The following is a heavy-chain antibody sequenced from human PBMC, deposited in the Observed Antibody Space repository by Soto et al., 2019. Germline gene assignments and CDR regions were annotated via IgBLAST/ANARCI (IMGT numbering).Heavy chain of an antibody. J-gene: IGHJ5*02. CDR1: GYTFTGYY. V-gene: IGHV1-2*02. Sequence: GASVKVSCKASGYTFTGYYMHWVRQAPGQGLEWMGWINPNSGGTNYAQKFQGRVTMTRDTSISTAYMELSRLRSDDTAVYYCARDALPGTTRSGRAWFDPWGQGTLVTVSS. D-gene: IGHD1-7*01. CDR2: INPNSGGT. CDR3: ARDALPGTTRSGRAWFDP.